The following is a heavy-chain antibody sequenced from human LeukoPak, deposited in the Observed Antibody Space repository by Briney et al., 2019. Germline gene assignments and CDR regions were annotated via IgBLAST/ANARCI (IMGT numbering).Heavy chain of an antibody. CDR1: GYTFTGYY. J-gene: IGHJ4*02. CDR3: ARGTHVDIVATITY. V-gene: IGHV1-2*02. D-gene: IGHD5-12*01. Sequence: ASVKVSCKASGYTFTGYYMHWVRQAPGQGLEWMGWINPNSGGTNYAQKFQGRVTMTRDTSISTAYMELSRLRSDDTAVYYCARGTHVDIVATITYWGLGTLVTVSS. CDR2: INPNSGGT.